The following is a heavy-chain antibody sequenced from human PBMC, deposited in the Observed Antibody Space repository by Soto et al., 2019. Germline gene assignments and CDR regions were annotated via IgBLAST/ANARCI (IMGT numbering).Heavy chain of an antibody. CDR1: GFTFSSYD. J-gene: IGHJ4*02. CDR2: IGTAGDT. CDR3: ARGELVGASYYFDY. D-gene: IGHD1-26*01. V-gene: IGHV3-13*01. Sequence: GGSLRLSCAASGFTFSSYDMHWVRQATGKGLEWVSAIGTAGDTYYPGSVKGRFTISRENAKNSLYLRMNSLRAGDTAVYYCARGELVGASYYFDYWGQGTLVTVSS.